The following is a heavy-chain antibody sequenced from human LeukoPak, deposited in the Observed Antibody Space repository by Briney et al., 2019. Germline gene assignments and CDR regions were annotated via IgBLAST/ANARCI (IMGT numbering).Heavy chain of an antibody. CDR2: VYYTGST. CDR3: CEHTRGSVRGTVEP. D-gene: IGHD2-8*02. V-gene: IGHV4-59*01. J-gene: IGHJ5*02. CDR1: DDSISIYH. Sequence: SETLTLTCTVSDDSISIYHWIWIRQPPGKGLEWIGYVYYTGSTNYNPSLKSRVTILVDTANNQYFSTQSSVTAADTGVYYCCEHTRGSVRGTVEPWGQGTLVTVSS.